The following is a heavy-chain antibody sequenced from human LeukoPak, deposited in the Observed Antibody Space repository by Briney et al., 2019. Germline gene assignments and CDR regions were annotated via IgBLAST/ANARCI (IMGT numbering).Heavy chain of an antibody. CDR3: ARAEGYGAIDY. CDR1: GFTFSSNS. Sequence: PGGSLRLSCAASGFTFSSNSMNWVRQAPGKGLEWVSSISSSSSYIYYADSVKGRFTISRDNAKNSLYLQMNSLTAEDTAFYYCARAEGYGAIDYWGQGTLVTVSS. CDR2: ISSSSSYI. D-gene: IGHD5-12*01. V-gene: IGHV3-21*01. J-gene: IGHJ4*02.